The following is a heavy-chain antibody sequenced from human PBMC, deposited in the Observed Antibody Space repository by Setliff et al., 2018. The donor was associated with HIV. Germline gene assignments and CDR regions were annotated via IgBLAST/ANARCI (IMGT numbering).Heavy chain of an antibody. J-gene: IGHJ4*02. CDR2: INHSGST. CDR3: ARGHPTCYDSSGYYYGVDYYFDY. Sequence: SETLSLTCAVYGGSFSGYYWSWIRQPPGKGLEWIGEINHSGSTNYNPSLKSRVTISVDTSKNQFSLKLSSVTAADTAVYYCARGHPTCYDSSGYYYGVDYYFDYWGQGTLVTVYS. CDR1: GGSFSGYY. V-gene: IGHV4-34*01. D-gene: IGHD3-22*01.